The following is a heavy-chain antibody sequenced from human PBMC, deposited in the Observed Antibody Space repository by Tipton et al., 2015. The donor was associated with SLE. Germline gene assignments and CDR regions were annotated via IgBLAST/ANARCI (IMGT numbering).Heavy chain of an antibody. CDR2: VYYTGTT. J-gene: IGHJ4*02. CDR3: ARHLGAHNWNY. Sequence: TLSLTCSVSGGSVSNNIYYWGWIRQSPGKGLDWIGSVYYTGTTFYNPSLESRVTVSLDTSRNRFSLRLRSVTAADTAMYFCARHLGAHNWNYWGQGTLVTVSS. D-gene: IGHD1-20*01. CDR1: GGSVSNNIYY. V-gene: IGHV4-39*01.